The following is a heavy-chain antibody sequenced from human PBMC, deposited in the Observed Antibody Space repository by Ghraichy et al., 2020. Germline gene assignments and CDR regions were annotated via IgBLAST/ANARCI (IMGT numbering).Heavy chain of an antibody. CDR2: IYPGDSDT. V-gene: IGHV5-51*01. D-gene: IGHD1-26*01. Sequence: GESLNISCKGSGYSFTSYWIGWVRQMPGKGLEWMGIIYPGDSDTRYSPSFQGQVTISADKSISTAYLQWSSLKASDTAMYYCARQIRSGSYTYYYGMDVWGQGTTVTVSS. CDR3: ARQIRSGSYTYYYGMDV. CDR1: GYSFTSYW. J-gene: IGHJ6*01.